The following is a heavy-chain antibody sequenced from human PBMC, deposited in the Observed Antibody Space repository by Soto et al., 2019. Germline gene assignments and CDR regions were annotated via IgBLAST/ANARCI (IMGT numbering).Heavy chain of an antibody. CDR3: ARTRPSLSPYYFAY. CDR2: IYYSRST. D-gene: IGHD3-16*01. V-gene: IGHV4-30-4*01. J-gene: IGHJ4*02. Sequence: QVQLQESGPGLVKASQTLSLTGTVSGGFISSGDYYWSWIRQPPGKGLEWIGYIYYSRSTCYNPSLTTRVTISVHTSMSQCSLKLSSVPAADTPVYYCARTRPSLSPYYFAYCGQGTLVTVSS. CDR1: GGFISSGDYY.